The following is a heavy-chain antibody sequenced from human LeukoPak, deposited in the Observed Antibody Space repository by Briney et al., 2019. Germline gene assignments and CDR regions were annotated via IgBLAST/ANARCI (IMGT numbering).Heavy chain of an antibody. J-gene: IGHJ6*04. CDR1: GGPISSGDYY. CDR2: IYYSGST. V-gene: IGHV4-30-4*01. D-gene: IGHD3/OR15-3a*01. Sequence: PSETLSLTCTVSGGPISSGDYYWSWIRQPPGTGLEWIGYIYYSGSTYYNPSLKSRVTISVDTSKNQFSLKLSSVTAADTAVYYCARDNDFGMDVWGKGTTVTVSS. CDR3: ARDNDFGMDV.